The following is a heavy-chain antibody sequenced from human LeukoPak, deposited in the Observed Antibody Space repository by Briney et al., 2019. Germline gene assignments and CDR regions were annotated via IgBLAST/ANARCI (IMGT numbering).Heavy chain of an antibody. CDR2: IYYSGST. V-gene: IGHV4-34*01. CDR3: ARVVGYSYGRSDY. CDR1: GGSFSGYY. Sequence: SETLSLTCAVYGGSFSGYYWGRIRQPPGKGLEWIGSIYYSGSTYYNPSLKSRVTISVDTSKNQFSLKLSSVTAADTAVYYCARVVGYSYGRSDYWGQGTLVTVSS. D-gene: IGHD5-18*01. J-gene: IGHJ4*02.